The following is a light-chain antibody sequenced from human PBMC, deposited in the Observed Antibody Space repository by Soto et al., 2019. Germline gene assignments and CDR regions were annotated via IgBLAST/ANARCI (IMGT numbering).Light chain of an antibody. CDR1: QTIGTW. J-gene: IGKJ5*01. CDR3: QQYNNWPPIT. Sequence: QSPSTLSATVGDRVTITCRASQTIGTWLAWYQHKPGKAPKFLIYEASSLQSGVPSRFSGSGSGTEFTLSISNLEPEDFAVYYCQQYNNWPPITFGQGTRLEIK. CDR2: EAS. V-gene: IGKV1-5*03.